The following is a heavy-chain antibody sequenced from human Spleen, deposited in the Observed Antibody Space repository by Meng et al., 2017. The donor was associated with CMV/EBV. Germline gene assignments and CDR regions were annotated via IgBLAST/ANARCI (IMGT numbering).Heavy chain of an antibody. V-gene: IGHV4-39*07. Sequence: SETLSLTCNVSGDSIRDGSYYWGWVRQPPGKGLEWIGSLSYSGDSSYNPSLKGRVTISVDTSKNQFSLNMRSVTAADTAVYYCARGGSWFDPRGPGTLVTVSS. J-gene: IGHJ5*02. CDR3: ARGGSWFDP. D-gene: IGHD1-26*01. CDR1: GDSIRDGSYY. CDR2: LSYSGDS.